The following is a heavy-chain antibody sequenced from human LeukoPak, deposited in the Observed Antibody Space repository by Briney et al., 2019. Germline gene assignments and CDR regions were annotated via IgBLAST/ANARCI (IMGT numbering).Heavy chain of an antibody. CDR1: GYTFTNYD. CDR2: MNPKSGYT. D-gene: IGHD1-26*01. Sequence: GASVKVSCKASGYTFTNYDINWVRQATGQGLEWVGWMNPKSGYTGYAQKFQGRVTMTRDTSISTAYMELGSLRSEDTAVYYCARVTGSIDYWGQGTLVTVSS. J-gene: IGHJ4*02. V-gene: IGHV1-8*01. CDR3: ARVTGSIDY.